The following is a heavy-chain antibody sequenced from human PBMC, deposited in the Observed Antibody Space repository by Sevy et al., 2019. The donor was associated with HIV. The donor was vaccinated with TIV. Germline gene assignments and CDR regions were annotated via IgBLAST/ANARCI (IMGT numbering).Heavy chain of an antibody. CDR2: ISGSGYLT. CDR3: ARDSSHVETTIIKGFDP. Sequence: GESLKISCAASGFTFSSYAMSWVRQAPGKGLEWVSAISGSGYLTYYTDSVKGRFTISRDNSKNTLYLQMNSLRAEDTAVYYCARDSSHVETTIIKGFDPWGQGTLVTVSS. CDR1: GFTFSSYA. D-gene: IGHD5-18*01. V-gene: IGHV3-23*01. J-gene: IGHJ5*02.